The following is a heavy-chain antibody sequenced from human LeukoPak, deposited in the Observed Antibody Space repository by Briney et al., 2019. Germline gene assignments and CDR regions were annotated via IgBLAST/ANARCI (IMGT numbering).Heavy chain of an antibody. J-gene: IGHJ5*02. V-gene: IGHV1-8*01. D-gene: IGHD1-26*01. CDR2: MNPNSGNT. CDR1: GGTFSSYA. Sequence: ASVKVSCKASGGTFSSYAISWVRQAPGQGLEWMGWMNPNSGNTGYAQKFQGRVTMTRNTSISTAYMELSSLRSEDTAVYYCARGSVGVLKYNWFDPWGQGTLVTVSS. CDR3: ARGSVGVLKYNWFDP.